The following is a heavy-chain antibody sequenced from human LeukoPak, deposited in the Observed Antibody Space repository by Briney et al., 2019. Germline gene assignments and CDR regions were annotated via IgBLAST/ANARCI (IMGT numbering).Heavy chain of an antibody. J-gene: IGHJ4*02. CDR1: GFSLSTSGMC. CDR2: IDWDDGK. CDR3: EQERRGMAPDY. V-gene: IGHV2-70*17. D-gene: IGHD2-15*01. Sequence: RESGPTLVNPTPTLTLTCTFSGFSLSTSGMCVSWIRQPPGKALEWLARIDWDDGKFYSTSLKTRLTISKDTSKNQVVLTMTNMDPVDTATYYCEQERRGMAPDYWGQGTLVTVSS.